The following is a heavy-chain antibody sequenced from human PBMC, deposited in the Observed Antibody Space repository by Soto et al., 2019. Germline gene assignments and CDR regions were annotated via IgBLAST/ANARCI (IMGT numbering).Heavy chain of an antibody. Sequence: QVQLVQSGAEVQKPGASVKVPCKASGYTFSNYAVHWVRQAPGQRLEWMGWINAGNGKTRYSQKFQGRVTLSRDPSARTVYIELNGLRSEDTAVYFCARGHLAVVPVASWFYYMDVWGNGTTVTVSS. CDR1: GYTFSNYA. CDR3: ARGHLAVVPVASWFYYMDV. V-gene: IGHV1-3*01. CDR2: INAGNGKT. J-gene: IGHJ6*03. D-gene: IGHD2-2*01.